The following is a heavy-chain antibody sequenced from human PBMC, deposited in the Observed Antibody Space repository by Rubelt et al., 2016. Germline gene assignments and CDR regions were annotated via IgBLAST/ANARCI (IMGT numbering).Heavy chain of an antibody. CDR1: GYTFTSYA. Sequence: QVQLVQSGAEVKKPGASVKVSCKASGYTFTSYAMHWVRQAPGQGLEWMGWISAYNGNTNYARRLQGGVTMTTDTSTRTAYMELRSLRSDETAVYYCARPSERRGFDYWGQGTLVTVSS. CDR2: ISAYNGNT. D-gene: IGHD5-24*01. J-gene: IGHJ4*02. CDR3: ARPSERRGFDY. V-gene: IGHV1-18*01.